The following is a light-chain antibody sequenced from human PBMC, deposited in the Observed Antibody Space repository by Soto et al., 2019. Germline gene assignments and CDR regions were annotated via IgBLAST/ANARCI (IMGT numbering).Light chain of an antibody. CDR1: KIFRSC. CDR3: QQYNSYPLT. CDR2: KAS. J-gene: IGKJ4*01. V-gene: IGKV1-5*03. Sequence: DIQMTRSLSTLSPSVGAKSPIPCRAGKIFRSCLAWYQQKPGKAPKLLIYKASSLESGVPSRFSGSGSGTEFTLTISSLQPDDFATYYCQQYNSYPLTFGGGTKVEIK.